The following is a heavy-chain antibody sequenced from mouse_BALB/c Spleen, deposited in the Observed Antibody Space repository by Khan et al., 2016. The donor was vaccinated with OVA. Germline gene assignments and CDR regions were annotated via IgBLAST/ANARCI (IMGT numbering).Heavy chain of an antibody. J-gene: IGHJ4*01. Sequence: QVQQQSGPGLVAPSQSLSITCTVSGFSLTGYGVNWVRQPPGKGLEWLGMIWGDGSTDYNSALKSRLILSKDNSKSQVFLKMNSLQTDDTARYYCARAYYGNYREAMDYWGQGTSVTGSS. D-gene: IGHD2-10*01. CDR2: IWGDGST. CDR3: ARAYYGNYREAMDY. CDR1: GFSLTGYG. V-gene: IGHV2-6-7*01.